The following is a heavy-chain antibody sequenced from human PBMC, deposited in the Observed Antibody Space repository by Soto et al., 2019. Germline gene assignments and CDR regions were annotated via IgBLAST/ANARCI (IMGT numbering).Heavy chain of an antibody. J-gene: IGHJ4*02. D-gene: IGHD3-9*01. Sequence: SETLSLTCTVSGGSISSYYWSWIRQPPGKGLEWIGYIYYSGSTNYNPSLKSRVTISVDTSKNQFSLKLSSVTAADTAVYYCARGSPSYDILTGYYQRLFDYWGQGTLVTVSS. CDR3: ARGSPSYDILTGYYQRLFDY. CDR1: GGSISSYY. CDR2: IYYSGST. V-gene: IGHV4-59*01.